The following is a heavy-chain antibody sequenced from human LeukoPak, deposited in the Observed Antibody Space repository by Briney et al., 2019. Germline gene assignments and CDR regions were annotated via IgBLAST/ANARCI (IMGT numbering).Heavy chain of an antibody. Sequence: PSETLSLTCAVYGGSFSGYYWSWIRQPPGKGLEWIGEINHSGSTNYNPSLKSRVTISVDTSKNQSSLTLSSVTAADTAVYYCASGPTRDYFDYWGQGTLVTVSS. D-gene: IGHD4-11*01. J-gene: IGHJ4*02. CDR1: GGSFSGYY. CDR3: ASGPTRDYFDY. CDR2: INHSGST. V-gene: IGHV4-34*01.